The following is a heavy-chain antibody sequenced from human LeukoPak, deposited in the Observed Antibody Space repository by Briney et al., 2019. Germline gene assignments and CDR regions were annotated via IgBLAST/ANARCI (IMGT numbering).Heavy chain of an antibody. CDR3: AGRGIAHS. Sequence: GGSLRLSCAASGFTFSAYGMTWVRQAPGKGLECVSTVSNNGGSTYYADSVKGRFTISRDNAKNTLYLQMNSLRAEDTAVYYCAGRGIAHSWGQGTLVTVSS. D-gene: IGHD6-13*01. V-gene: IGHV3-23*01. J-gene: IGHJ5*02. CDR2: VSNNGGST. CDR1: GFTFSAYG.